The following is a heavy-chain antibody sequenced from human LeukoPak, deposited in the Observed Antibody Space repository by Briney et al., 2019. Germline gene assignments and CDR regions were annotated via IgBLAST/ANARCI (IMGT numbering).Heavy chain of an antibody. J-gene: IGHJ4*02. V-gene: IGHV3-21*01. D-gene: IGHD1-26*01. CDR2: ISSSSSYI. CDR1: GFTFSSYS. CDR3: AKFDNRIVGAASFNY. Sequence: GGSLRLSCAASGFTFSSYSMNWVRQAPGKGREWVSSISSSSSYIYYADSVKGRFTISRDNAKNSLYLQMNSLIGEDTAVYYCAKFDNRIVGAASFNYWGQGTLVTVSS.